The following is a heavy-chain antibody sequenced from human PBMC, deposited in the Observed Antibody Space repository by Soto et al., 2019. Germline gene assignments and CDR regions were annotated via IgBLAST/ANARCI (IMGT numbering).Heavy chain of an antibody. CDR3: AREGFYYYYGMDV. Sequence: GGSLRLSCAASEFTFSNYAMSWVRQAPGKGLEWVSAISYGGGTTYYADSVKGRFTISRDNAKNSLYLQMNSLRAEDTAVYYCAREGFYYYYGMDVWGQGTTVTVSS. CDR2: ISYGGGTT. V-gene: IGHV3-23*01. CDR1: EFTFSNYA. J-gene: IGHJ6*02.